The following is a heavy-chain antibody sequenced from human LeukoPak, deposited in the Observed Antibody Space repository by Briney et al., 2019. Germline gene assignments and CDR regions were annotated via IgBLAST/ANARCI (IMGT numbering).Heavy chain of an antibody. CDR3: ARCSYGVGCFDY. V-gene: IGHV3-23*01. Sequence: PGGSLRLSCAASGFTFSSYAMSWVRQAPGKGLEWVSAISGSGGSTYYADSVKGRFTISRDNSKNTLYLQMSSLRAEDRAVYYCARCSYGVGCFDYWGQGTLVTVSS. CDR1: GFTFSSYA. J-gene: IGHJ4*02. D-gene: IGHD3-10*02. CDR2: ISGSGGST.